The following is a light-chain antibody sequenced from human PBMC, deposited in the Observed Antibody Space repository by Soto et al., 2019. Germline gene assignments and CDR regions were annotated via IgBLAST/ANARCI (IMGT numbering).Light chain of an antibody. Sequence: DIQITQSPSSLSASVGDRVTITYRASQSISTFLNWYQQRPGKAPELLIYAASNLQSGVPSRFSGSGSGTDFALTISSLQPEDFATYYCQQSYRIPPWTFGQGTKVDIK. CDR1: QSISTF. V-gene: IGKV1-39*01. J-gene: IGKJ1*01. CDR2: AAS. CDR3: QQSYRIPPWT.